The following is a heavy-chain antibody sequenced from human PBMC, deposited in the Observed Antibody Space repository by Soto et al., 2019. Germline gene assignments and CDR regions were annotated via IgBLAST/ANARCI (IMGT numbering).Heavy chain of an antibody. CDR3: ARDIVSGWYGYYGMEV. D-gene: IGHD6-19*01. J-gene: IGHJ6*02. V-gene: IGHV3-30-3*01. CDR1: GFTFSSYA. CDR2: ISYDGSNK. Sequence: QVQLVESGGGVVQPGRSLRLSCAASGFTFSSYAMHWVRQAPGKGLEWVAVISYDGSNKYYADSVKGRFTISRDNSKNTLYLQMNSLRAEDTAVYYCARDIVSGWYGYYGMEVWGQGTTVTVSS.